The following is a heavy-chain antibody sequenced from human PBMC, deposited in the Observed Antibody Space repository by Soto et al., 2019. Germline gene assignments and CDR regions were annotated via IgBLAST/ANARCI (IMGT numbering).Heavy chain of an antibody. CDR3: AHAGDYDLLSFDH. CDR2: IYWDDDQ. CDR1: GFSLTTTSMG. J-gene: IGHJ4*02. Sequence: SGPTLVNPTETLTLTCTVSGFSLTTTSMGVAWIRQPPGKALEWLALIYWDDDQRYSPSLKDRLTISKDTSRSRVVLTISNMNPEDTGTYFCAHAGDYDLLSFDHWGPGTLVTVSS. V-gene: IGHV2-5*02. D-gene: IGHD4-17*01.